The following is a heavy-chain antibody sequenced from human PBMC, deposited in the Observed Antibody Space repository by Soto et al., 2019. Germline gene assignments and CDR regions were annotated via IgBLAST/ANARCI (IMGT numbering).Heavy chain of an antibody. J-gene: IGHJ6*02. CDR2: IIPIFGTA. Sequence: QVQLVQSGAEVKKPGSSVKVSCKASGGTFSSYAISWVRQAPGQGLEWMGGIIPIFGTANYAQKFQGRVTITADESTSTASMELSSLRSEDTAVYYCARGSSAQGFRISDYGMDVWVQGTTVTVSS. CDR1: GGTFSSYA. D-gene: IGHD6-6*01. V-gene: IGHV1-69*01. CDR3: ARGSSAQGFRISDYGMDV.